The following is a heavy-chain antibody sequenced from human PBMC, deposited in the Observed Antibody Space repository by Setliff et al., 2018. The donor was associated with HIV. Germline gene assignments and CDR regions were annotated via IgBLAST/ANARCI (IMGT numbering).Heavy chain of an antibody. CDR1: GGSISSHY. CDR2: IYYSGTT. Sequence: TLSLTCTVSGGSISSHYWSWIRQPPGKGLEWIAYIYYSGTTSYNPSLKSRVTISVDTSKNQYSLQLSSVTAADTAVYYCARVQWDLLYVPDAFDIWGQGIMVTVSS. D-gene: IGHD1-26*01. CDR3: ARVQWDLLYVPDAFDI. J-gene: IGHJ3*02. V-gene: IGHV4-59*11.